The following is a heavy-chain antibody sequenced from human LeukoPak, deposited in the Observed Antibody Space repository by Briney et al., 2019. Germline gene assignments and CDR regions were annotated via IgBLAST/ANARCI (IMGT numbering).Heavy chain of an antibody. V-gene: IGHV1-2*02. D-gene: IGHD3-16*01. CDR2: INPNSGGT. Sequence: ASVKVSCKASGYTFTGYYMHWLRQAPGQGLEWMGWINPNSGGTNYAQKSQGRVTMTRDTSISTAYMELSRLRSDDTAVYYFARLPTYGPSGYWGQGTLVTVSS. CDR3: ARLPTYGPSGY. J-gene: IGHJ4*02. CDR1: GYTFTGYY.